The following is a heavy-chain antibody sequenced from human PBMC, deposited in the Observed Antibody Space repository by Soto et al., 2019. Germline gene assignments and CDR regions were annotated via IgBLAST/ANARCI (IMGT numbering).Heavy chain of an antibody. V-gene: IGHV1-3*04. J-gene: IGHJ5*02. CDR3: ARGTLLGGDSRWFDP. CDR2: INTGDGNT. Sequence: ASVKVSCKASGYTFTNYAMHWVRQAPGQRLEWMGWINTGDGNTQYSENFLGRVTITTDTSAMTAYMELSSLRSEDTAVYYCARGTLLGGDSRWFDPWGQGTLVTVSS. D-gene: IGHD2-21*02. CDR1: GYTFTNYA.